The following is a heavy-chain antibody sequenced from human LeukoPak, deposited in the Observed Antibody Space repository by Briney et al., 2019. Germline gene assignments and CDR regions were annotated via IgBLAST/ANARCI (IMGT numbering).Heavy chain of an antibody. V-gene: IGHV4-31*03. CDR3: ARGAYYYDSSGYYRYFDY. CDR1: GGSISSGGYY. CDR2: IYYSGST. D-gene: IGHD3-22*01. Sequence: TLSLTCTVSGGSISSGGYYWSWIRQHPGKGLEWIGYIYYSGSTYYNPSLKSRVTISVDTSKNQFFLKLSSVTAADTAVYYCARGAYYYDSSGYYRYFDYWGQGTLVTVSS. J-gene: IGHJ4*02.